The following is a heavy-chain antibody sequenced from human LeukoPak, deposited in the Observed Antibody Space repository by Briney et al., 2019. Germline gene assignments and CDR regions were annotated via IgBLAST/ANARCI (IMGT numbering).Heavy chain of an antibody. CDR3: ARAGSSGYLIDY. J-gene: IGHJ4*02. V-gene: IGHV4-59*01. D-gene: IGHD3-22*01. Sequence: PSETLSLTCSVSGGSLSSYYWSWIRQPPGKGLEWIGYIYYSGNTNYNPSLKSRATISIDTSKNQFSLKLTSVTAADTAVYYCARAGSSGYLIDYWGQGTLVTVSS. CDR1: GGSLSSYY. CDR2: IYYSGNT.